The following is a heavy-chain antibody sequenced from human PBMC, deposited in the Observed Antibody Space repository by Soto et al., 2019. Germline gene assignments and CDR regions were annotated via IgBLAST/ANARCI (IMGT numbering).Heavy chain of an antibody. V-gene: IGHV3-23*01. Sequence: GGSLRLSCAASGFTFSSYAMSWVRQAPGKGLEWVSAISGSGGSTYYADSVKGRFTISRDNSKNTLYLQMNSLRAEDTAVYYCAKLARYCSSTSCYDIVVVVAATPGYFDYWGQGTLVTVSS. CDR2: ISGSGGST. D-gene: IGHD2-15*01. CDR3: AKLARYCSSTSCYDIVVVVAATPGYFDY. J-gene: IGHJ4*02. CDR1: GFTFSSYA.